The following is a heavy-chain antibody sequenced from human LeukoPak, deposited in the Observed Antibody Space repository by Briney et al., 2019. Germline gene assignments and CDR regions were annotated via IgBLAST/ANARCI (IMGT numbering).Heavy chain of an antibody. Sequence: GASVKVSCKASGYTFTGYYMHWVRQAPGQGIEWMGWINPNSGGTHYAQKFQGRVTMTRDTSISTAYMELSRLTSDDTAVYYCARSRSRDCSSTSCYSYGLDYWGQGTLVTVSS. CDR2: INPNSGGT. V-gene: IGHV1-2*02. J-gene: IGHJ4*02. D-gene: IGHD2-2*01. CDR1: GYTFTGYY. CDR3: ARSRSRDCSSTSCYSYGLDY.